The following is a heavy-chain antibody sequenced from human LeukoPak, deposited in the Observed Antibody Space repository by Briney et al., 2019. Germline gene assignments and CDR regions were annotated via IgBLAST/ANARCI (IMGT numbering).Heavy chain of an antibody. CDR2: ISSSASTI. CDR3: ARRVYCTTTRCYGYFDY. J-gene: IGHJ4*02. D-gene: IGHD2-2*01. CDR1: GFTFSDYY. V-gene: IGHV3-11*04. Sequence: GGSLRLSCAASGFTFSDYYMSWLRQAPGQGLEWVAYISSSASTIYYADSVKGRFTISRDNAKNSLYLQMNRLRAEDTAVYYCARRVYCTTTRCYGYFDYWGQGTLVTVSS.